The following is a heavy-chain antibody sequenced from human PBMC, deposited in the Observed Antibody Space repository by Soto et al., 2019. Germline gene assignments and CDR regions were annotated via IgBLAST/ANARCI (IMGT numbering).Heavy chain of an antibody. CDR3: AKDRRADWESYYYYAMDV. Sequence: QVQLVQSGAEVKKPGSSVKVSCKASGGTFSSFTISWVRQAPGQGLEWMGGIIPIYGTANYAQKFQGRVTITADASTSTAYMELSSLRSADTAVYYCAKDRRADWESYYYYAMDVWGQGTTVTVSS. CDR1: GGTFSSFT. D-gene: IGHD1-26*01. J-gene: IGHJ6*02. CDR2: IIPIYGTA. V-gene: IGHV1-69*01.